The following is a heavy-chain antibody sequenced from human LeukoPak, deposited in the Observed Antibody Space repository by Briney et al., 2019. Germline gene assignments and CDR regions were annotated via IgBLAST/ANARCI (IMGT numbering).Heavy chain of an antibody. CDR3: ARESSYGVRPIDY. D-gene: IGHD5-18*01. CDR1: GFTFGTYS. V-gene: IGHV3-48*04. J-gene: IGHJ4*02. Sequence: GGSLRLSCAASGFTFGTYSMNWVRQAPGKGLEWVSYISSSSSIIYYADSVKGRFTISRDNAKNSLYLEMSSLRAEDTAVYYCARESSYGVRPIDYWGQGTLVTVSS. CDR2: ISSSSSII.